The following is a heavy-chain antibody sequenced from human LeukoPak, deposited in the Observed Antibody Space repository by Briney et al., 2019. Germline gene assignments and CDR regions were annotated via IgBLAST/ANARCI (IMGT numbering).Heavy chain of an antibody. J-gene: IGHJ5*02. CDR3: ARLVYAILDNWFDP. Sequence: ASVKVSCKASGYTFTGYHMHWVRQAPGQGLEWMGWINPNSGGTNYAQKFQGRVTMTRDTSISTAYMELSRLRSDDTAVYYCARLVYAILDNWFDPWGQGTLVTVSS. CDR2: INPNSGGT. D-gene: IGHD2-8*01. CDR1: GYTFTGYH. V-gene: IGHV1-2*02.